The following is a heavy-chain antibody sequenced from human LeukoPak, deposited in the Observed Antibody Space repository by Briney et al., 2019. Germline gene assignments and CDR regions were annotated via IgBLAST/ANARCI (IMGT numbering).Heavy chain of an antibody. V-gene: IGHV1-3*01. CDR3: AATLTVTAGSTYYGMDV. D-gene: IGHD4-17*01. CDR2: INAGNGNT. CDR1: GYTFTSYA. Sequence: ASVKVSCKASGYTFTSYAMHWVRQAPGQRLEWMGWINAGNGNTKYSQKFQERVTITRDMSTSTAYMELRSLRSEDTAVYYCAATLTVTAGSTYYGMDVWGQGTTVTVSS. J-gene: IGHJ6*02.